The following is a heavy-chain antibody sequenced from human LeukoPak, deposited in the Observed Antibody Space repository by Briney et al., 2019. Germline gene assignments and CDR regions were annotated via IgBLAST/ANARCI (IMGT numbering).Heavy chain of an antibody. Sequence: PGGSLRLSCAASGFTVSSNYMSWVRQAPGKGLEWVPVIYSGGSTYYADSVKGRFTISRDNSKNTLYLQMNSLRAEDTAVYYCARSLGESEEDYWGQGTLVTVSS. J-gene: IGHJ4*02. CDR1: GFTVSSNY. V-gene: IGHV3-53*01. CDR2: IYSGGST. D-gene: IGHD1-26*01. CDR3: ARSLGESEEDY.